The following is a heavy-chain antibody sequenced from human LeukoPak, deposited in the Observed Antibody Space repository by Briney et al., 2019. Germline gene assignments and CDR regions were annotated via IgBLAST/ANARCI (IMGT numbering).Heavy chain of an antibody. J-gene: IGHJ4*02. D-gene: IGHD6-13*01. Sequence: SETLSLTCTVSGGSLSSYYWSWIRQPPGKGLEWIGYIYYSGSTNYNPPLKSRVTISVDTSKNQFSLKLSSVTAADTAVYYCARGDGSSSWYYPVETYFDYWGQGTLVTVSS. V-gene: IGHV4-59*01. CDR3: ARGDGSSSWYYPVETYFDY. CDR2: IYYSGST. CDR1: GGSLSSYY.